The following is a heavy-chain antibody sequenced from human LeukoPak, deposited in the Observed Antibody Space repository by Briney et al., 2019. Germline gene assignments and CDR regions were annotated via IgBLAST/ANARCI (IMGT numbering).Heavy chain of an antibody. CDR1: GFTFSSYW. CDR2: IKQDGGEK. CDR3: ARDVYSSSWDDTYYYYYGMDV. J-gene: IGHJ6*02. D-gene: IGHD6-13*01. V-gene: IGHV3-7*01. Sequence: GGSLRLSCAASGFTFSSYWMSWVRQAPGKGLEWVANIKQDGGEKYYVDSVKGRFTISRDNAKNSLYLQMNSLRAEDTAVYYCARDVYSSSWDDTYYYYYGMDVWGQGTTVTVSS.